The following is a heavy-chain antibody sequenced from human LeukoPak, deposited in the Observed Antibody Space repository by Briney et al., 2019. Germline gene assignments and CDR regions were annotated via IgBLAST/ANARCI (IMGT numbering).Heavy chain of an antibody. Sequence: ASVKVSCKVSGYTLTELSMHWVRQAPGKGLEWMGGFDPEDGETIYAQKFQGRVTMTEDTSTDTAYMELSSLRSEDTAVYYCARKSYVWGSYRSDDALDIWGQGTMVTVSS. CDR2: FDPEDGET. CDR3: ARKSYVWGSYRSDDALDI. J-gene: IGHJ3*02. V-gene: IGHV1-24*01. CDR1: GYTLTELS. D-gene: IGHD3-16*02.